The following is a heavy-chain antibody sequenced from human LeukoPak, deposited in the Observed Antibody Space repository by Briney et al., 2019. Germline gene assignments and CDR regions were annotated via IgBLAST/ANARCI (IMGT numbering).Heavy chain of an antibody. D-gene: IGHD6-6*01. Sequence: SETLSLTCTVSGGSISAYYWTWIRRPPGKGLEWIGYIYYSGSTNYNPSLKSRVTISVDTSKNQFSLKLSSVTAADTAVYYCATIAGSSSYWGQGTLVTVSS. CDR1: GGSISAYY. J-gene: IGHJ4*02. V-gene: IGHV4-59*08. CDR2: IYYSGST. CDR3: ATIAGSSSY.